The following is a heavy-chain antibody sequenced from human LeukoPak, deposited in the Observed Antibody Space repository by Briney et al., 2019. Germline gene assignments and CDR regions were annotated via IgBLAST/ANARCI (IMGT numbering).Heavy chain of an antibody. J-gene: IGHJ4*02. CDR1: GGSFSGYY. CDR3: ARGRGVLRFLEWTRSYGNVFDY. V-gene: IGHV4-34*01. D-gene: IGHD3-3*01. Sequence: PSETLSLTCAVYGGSFSGYYWSWIRQPPGKGLEWIGEINHSGSTNYNPSLKSRVTISVDTSKNQFSLKLSSVTAADTAVYYCARGRGVLRFLEWTRSYGNVFDYWGQGTLVTVSS. CDR2: INHSGST.